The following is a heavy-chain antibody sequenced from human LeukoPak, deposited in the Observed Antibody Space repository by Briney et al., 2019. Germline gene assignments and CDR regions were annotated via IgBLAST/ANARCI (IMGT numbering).Heavy chain of an antibody. J-gene: IGHJ4*02. CDR3: ARSGYSSGWLFDY. CDR2: IYHSGST. CDR1: GYSISSGYY. Sequence: SETLSLTCAVSGYSISSGYYWGWIRQPPGKGLEWIGSIYHSGSTYYNPSLKSRVTIPVETSKNQFSLKLSSVTAADTAVYYCARSGYSSGWLFDYWGQGTLVTVSS. V-gene: IGHV4-38-2*01. D-gene: IGHD6-19*01.